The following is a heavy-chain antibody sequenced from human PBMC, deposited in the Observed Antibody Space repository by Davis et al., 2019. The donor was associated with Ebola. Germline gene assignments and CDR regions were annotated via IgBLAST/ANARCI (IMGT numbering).Heavy chain of an antibody. J-gene: IGHJ6*04. CDR2: TYYSSKWYH. CDR1: GDSVSSGG. D-gene: IGHD5-18*01. V-gene: IGHV6-1*01. CDR3: ARGWLRGGMDV. Sequence: HSQTLSLTRAISGDSVSSGGWNWIRQSSSRGIEWLVTTYYSSKWYHDYAVSVKSRITVNPDTSKNQFSLQLNYVTPEDTALYYCARGWLRGGMDVWGEGTTVTVSS.